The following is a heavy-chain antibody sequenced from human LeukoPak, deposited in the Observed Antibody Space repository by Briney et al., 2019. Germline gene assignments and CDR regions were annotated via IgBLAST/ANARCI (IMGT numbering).Heavy chain of an antibody. Sequence: GGSLRLSCAASGFTFSSYSMNWVRQAPGKGLEWVSSISSSSSYIYYADSVKGRFTISRDNAKNSLYLQMNSLRAEDTAVYYCARDLVIAAAGSMMDVWGQGTTVTVSS. D-gene: IGHD6-13*01. CDR1: GFTFSSYS. V-gene: IGHV3-21*01. CDR3: ARDLVIAAAGSMMDV. J-gene: IGHJ6*02. CDR2: ISSSSSYI.